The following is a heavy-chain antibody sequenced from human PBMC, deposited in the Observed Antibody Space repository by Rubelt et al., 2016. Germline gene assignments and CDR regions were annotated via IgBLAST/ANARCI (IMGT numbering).Heavy chain of an antibody. V-gene: IGHV4-34*01. CDR3: ARQGLLEYSSSPDGIDY. CDR2: INHSGST. CDR1: GGSFSGYY. J-gene: IGHJ4*02. D-gene: IGHD6-13*01. Sequence: QVQLQQWGAGLLKPSETLSLTCAVYGGSFSGYYWSWIRQPPGKGLEWIGEINHSGSTYYNPSLKSRVPISDATSKNQFPLELRSVTAADTAGDYCARQGLLEYSSSPDGIDYWGQGTLVTVSS.